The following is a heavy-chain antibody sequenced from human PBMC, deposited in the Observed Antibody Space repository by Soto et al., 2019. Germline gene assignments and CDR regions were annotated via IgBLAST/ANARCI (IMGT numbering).Heavy chain of an antibody. J-gene: IGHJ4*02. CDR3: ARAYGGYADY. CDR1: GGSISGYY. Sequence: ASETQCVTCTVAGGSISGYYWSWIRQPPGKGLEWIGYIYYSGSTDYNPSLKSRVTISVDTSKNQFSLKLSSVTAAATAVYYCARAYGGYADYWGQGALVTVSS. D-gene: IGHD5-12*01. CDR2: IYYSGST. V-gene: IGHV4-59*01.